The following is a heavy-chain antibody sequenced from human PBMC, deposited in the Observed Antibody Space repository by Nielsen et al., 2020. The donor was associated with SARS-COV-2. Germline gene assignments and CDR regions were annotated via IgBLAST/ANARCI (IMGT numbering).Heavy chain of an antibody. CDR1: GFTFSSYS. Sequence: GESLKISCAASGFTFSSYSMNWVRQAPGKGLEWVAVISYDGSNKYYADSVKGRFTISRDNSKNTLYLQMNSLRAEDTAVYYCAKDSVVQFSYYYYYYYMDVWGKGTTVTVSS. D-gene: IGHD2-15*01. J-gene: IGHJ6*03. CDR3: AKDSVVQFSYYYYYYYMDV. CDR2: ISYDGSNK. V-gene: IGHV3-30*18.